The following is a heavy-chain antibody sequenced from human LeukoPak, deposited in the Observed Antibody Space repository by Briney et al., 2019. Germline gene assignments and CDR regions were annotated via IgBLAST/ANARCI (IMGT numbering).Heavy chain of an antibody. Sequence: SETLSLTCTVSGGSISSGSYCWIWIRQPAGKGREGIGRIYTSGSTNYNPSLKSRATISVDTSKSQFSLKLSSVTAADTAVYYCARASAAAPFDYWGQGTLVTVSS. J-gene: IGHJ4*02. V-gene: IGHV4-61*02. D-gene: IGHD2-2*01. CDR1: GGSISSGSYC. CDR3: ARASAAAPFDY. CDR2: IYTSGST.